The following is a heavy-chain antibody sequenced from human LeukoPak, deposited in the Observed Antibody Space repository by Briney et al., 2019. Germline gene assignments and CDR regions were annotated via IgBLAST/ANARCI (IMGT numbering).Heavy chain of an antibody. CDR3: ARDPFFRGYYDSSGYL. CDR2: IIPIFGTA. D-gene: IGHD3-22*01. J-gene: IGHJ4*02. Sequence: GASVKVSCKASGGTFSSYAISWVRQAPGQGLEWMGGIIPIFGTANYAQKFQGRVTITADKSTSTAYMELSSLRSEDTAVYYCARDPFFRGYYDSSGYLWGQGTLVTVSS. V-gene: IGHV1-69*06. CDR1: GGTFSSYA.